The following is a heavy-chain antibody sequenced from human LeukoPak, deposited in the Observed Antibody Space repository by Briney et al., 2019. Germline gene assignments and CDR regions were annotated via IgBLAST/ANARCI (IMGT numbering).Heavy chain of an antibody. Sequence: ASVKVSCKASGYTFTSYGISWVRQAPGQGLEWMGWISAYNGNTNYAQKLQGRVTMTTDTSTSTAYMELRSLRSDDTAVYYCARSGSDYGDYGFSFGYWGQGTLVTVSS. D-gene: IGHD4-17*01. CDR3: ARSGSDYGDYGFSFGY. V-gene: IGHV1-18*01. CDR1: GYTFTSYG. CDR2: ISAYNGNT. J-gene: IGHJ4*02.